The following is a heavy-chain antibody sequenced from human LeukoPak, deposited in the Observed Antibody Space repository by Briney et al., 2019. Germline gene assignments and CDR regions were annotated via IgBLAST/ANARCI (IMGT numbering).Heavy chain of an antibody. CDR3: ARGGLGFDYYFDY. V-gene: IGHV3-30*02. CDR1: EFTFSNYG. J-gene: IGHJ4*02. Sequence: GGSLRLSCAASEFTFSNYGMHWVRQAPGKGLEWVAFIRYDGSNKYLADSVKGRFTISRDNAKNSLYLQMNSLRAEDTALYYCARGGLGFDYYFDYWGQGTLVTVSS. CDR2: IRYDGSNK. D-gene: IGHD3-16*01.